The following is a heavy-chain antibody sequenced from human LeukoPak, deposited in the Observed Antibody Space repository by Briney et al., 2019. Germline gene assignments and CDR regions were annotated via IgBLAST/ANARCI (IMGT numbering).Heavy chain of an antibody. CDR2: INPNSGGT. V-gene: IGHV1-2*02. D-gene: IGHD6-6*01. J-gene: IGHJ4*02. Sequence: GASVKVSCKASGYTFTGYYMHWVRQAPGQGLEWIGWINPNSGGTNYAQKFQGRVTMTRDTSITTAYMELSRLRSDDTAVYYCARVFRSITARLDFDYWGQGTLVTVSS. CDR3: ARVFRSITARLDFDY. CDR1: GYTFTGYY.